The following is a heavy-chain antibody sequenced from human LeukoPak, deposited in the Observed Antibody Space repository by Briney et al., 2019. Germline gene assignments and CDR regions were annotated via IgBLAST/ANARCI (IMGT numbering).Heavy chain of an antibody. CDR3: APPSKTLDFCSPSCYMV. Sequence: GRSLRLSCAASGFTFDDYAMHWVRQAPGKGLEWVSGISWNSGSIGYADSVKGRFTISRDNSKNTLYLQMNSLRAEDTAVYYCAPPSKTLDFCSPSCYMVGGRETLVTVPS. CDR2: ISWNSGSI. J-gene: IGHJ4*02. CDR1: GFTFDDYA. D-gene: IGHD2-2*02. V-gene: IGHV3-9*01.